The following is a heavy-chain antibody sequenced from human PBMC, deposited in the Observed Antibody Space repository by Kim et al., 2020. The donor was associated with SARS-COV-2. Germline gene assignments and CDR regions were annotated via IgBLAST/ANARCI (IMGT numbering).Heavy chain of an antibody. CDR2: AGNGNT. CDR3: ARDSWD. V-gene: IGHV1-3*01. J-gene: IGHJ4*02. D-gene: IGHD3-16*01. Sequence: AGNGNTKYSQKYQGRVTITRDTSASTAYMELSSLRSEDTAVYYCARDSWDWGQGTLVTVSS.